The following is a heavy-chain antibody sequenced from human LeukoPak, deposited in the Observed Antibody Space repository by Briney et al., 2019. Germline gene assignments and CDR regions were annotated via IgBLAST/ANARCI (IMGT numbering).Heavy chain of an antibody. CDR1: GFTFSSYG. V-gene: IGHV3-33*06. CDR3: AKAPRGSSQYFDY. CDR2: IWYDGSNK. J-gene: IGHJ4*02. D-gene: IGHD6-6*01. Sequence: GGSLRLSCAASGFTFSSYGMHGVRQAPGKGLEWVAVIWYDGSNKYYADSVKGRFTISRDNSKNTLYLQMNSLRAEDTAVYYCAKAPRGSSQYFDYWGQGTLVTVSS.